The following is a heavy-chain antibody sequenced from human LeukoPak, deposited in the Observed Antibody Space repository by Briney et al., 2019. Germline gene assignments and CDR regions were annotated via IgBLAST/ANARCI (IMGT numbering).Heavy chain of an antibody. Sequence: GGSLRLSCVASGFTLSDYEMNWVRQAPGKGLEWVSYIGGTGATRYYADSMKGRFTISRDNAKNSLYLEMSSLRAEDTAVYYCARGGYTRLNAWGQGILVIVSS. CDR3: ARGGYTRLNA. J-gene: IGHJ5*02. CDR1: GFTLSDYE. D-gene: IGHD5-24*01. CDR2: IGGTGATR. V-gene: IGHV3-48*03.